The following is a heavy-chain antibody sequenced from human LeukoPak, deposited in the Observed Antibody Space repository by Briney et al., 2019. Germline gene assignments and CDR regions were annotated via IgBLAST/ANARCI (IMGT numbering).Heavy chain of an antibody. CDR1: GFTFSSYE. CDR3: ARDRRHLGDYPIDY. V-gene: IGHV3-48*03. D-gene: IGHD4-17*01. J-gene: IGHJ4*02. CDR2: ISSSGSTI. Sequence: PGGSLRLSCAASGFTFSSYEMNWVRQAPGKGLEWVSYISSSGSTIYYADSVKGRFTISRDNAKNSLYLQMNSLRAEDTAVYYCARDRRHLGDYPIDYWGQGTLVTVSS.